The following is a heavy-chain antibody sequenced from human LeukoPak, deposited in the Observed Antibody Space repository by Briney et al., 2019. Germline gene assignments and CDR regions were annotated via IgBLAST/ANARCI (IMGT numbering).Heavy chain of an antibody. J-gene: IGHJ4*02. Sequence: GGSLRLSCAASGFTFSSYSMNWVHQAPGKGLEWVSSISSSSSYIYYADSVKGRFTISRDNAKNSLYLQMNSLRAEDTAVYYCAGDRRLKVFDYWGQGTLVTVSS. CDR1: GFTFSSYS. V-gene: IGHV3-21*01. CDR2: ISSSSSYI. CDR3: AGDRRLKVFDY.